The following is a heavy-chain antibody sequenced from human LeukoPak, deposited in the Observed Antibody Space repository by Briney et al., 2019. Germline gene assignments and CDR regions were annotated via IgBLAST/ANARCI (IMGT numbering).Heavy chain of an antibody. CDR2: IYTSGST. D-gene: IGHD3-22*01. J-gene: IGHJ4*02. CDR3: ARDSGYYYDSSGYYYFDY. Sequence: PSETLSLTCTVSGGSISSYYWSWIRQPAGKGLEWIGRIYTSGSTNYNPSLKSRVTMSVDTSKNQFSLKLSSVTAADTAVYYCARDSGYYYDSSGYYYFDYWGQGTLVTVSS. V-gene: IGHV4-4*07. CDR1: GGSISSYY.